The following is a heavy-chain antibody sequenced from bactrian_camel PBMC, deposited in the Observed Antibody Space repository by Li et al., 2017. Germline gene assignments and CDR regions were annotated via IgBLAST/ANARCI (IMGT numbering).Heavy chain of an antibody. D-gene: IGHD3*01. Sequence: QLVESGGGLVQPGGSLVVSCAASNLPYRSYYITWVRQAPGKQREGVAMIYTANGTTTYADSVKGRFAISQDNAKNKVYLQMNSLKVDDTATYFCVADMTGRKKCTLRGPPISWYWAQGTQVTVS. V-gene: IGHV3S28*01. CDR1: NLPYRSYY. J-gene: IGHJ4*01. CDR2: IYTANGTT. CDR3: VADMTGRKKCTLRGPPISWY.